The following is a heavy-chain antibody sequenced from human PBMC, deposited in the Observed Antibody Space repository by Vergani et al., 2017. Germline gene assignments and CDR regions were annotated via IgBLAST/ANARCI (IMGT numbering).Heavy chain of an antibody. V-gene: IGHV4-34*01. J-gene: IGHJ4*02. D-gene: IGHD4-23*01. Sequence: QVQLQQWGAGLLKPSETLSLTCAVYGGSFSGYYWSWIRQPPGKGLEWIGEINHSGSTNYNPSLKSRVTISVDPSKNQFSLKLSSVTAADTAVYYCASSGGGNASVGYWGQGTLVTVSS. CDR3: ASSGGGNASVGY. CDR1: GGSFSGYY. CDR2: INHSGST.